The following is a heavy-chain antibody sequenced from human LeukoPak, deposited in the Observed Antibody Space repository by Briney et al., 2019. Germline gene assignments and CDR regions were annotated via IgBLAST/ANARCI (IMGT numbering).Heavy chain of an antibody. CDR1: GLTVSSNY. J-gene: IGHJ6*02. Sequence: SGGSLRLSCAASGLTVSSNYMSWVRQAPGKGLEWVSVIYSGGSTYYADSVKGRFTISRDNSKNTLYLQTNSLRPEDTAVYYCARDLPPAPWNGMDVWGQGTTVTVSS. CDR3: ARDLPPAPWNGMDV. V-gene: IGHV3-53*01. CDR2: IYSGGST. D-gene: IGHD2-2*01.